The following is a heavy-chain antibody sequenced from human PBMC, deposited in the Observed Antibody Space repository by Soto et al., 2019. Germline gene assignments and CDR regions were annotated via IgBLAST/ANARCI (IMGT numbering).Heavy chain of an antibody. CDR2: ISYDGSNK. J-gene: IGHJ4*02. CDR1: GFTFSSYG. D-gene: IGHD3-3*01. V-gene: IGHV3-30*18. CDR3: EKAYYDFWSGSPKAY. Sequence: GGSLRLSCAASGFTFSSYGMHWVRQAPGKGLEWVAVISYDGSNKYYADSVKGRFTISRDNSKNTLYLQMNSLRAEDTAVYYCEKAYYDFWSGSPKAYWGQGTLVNVSS.